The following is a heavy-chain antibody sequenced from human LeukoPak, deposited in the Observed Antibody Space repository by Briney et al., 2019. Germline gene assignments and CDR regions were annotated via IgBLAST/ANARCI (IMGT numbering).Heavy chain of an antibody. CDR3: SRDQCCNCYAWAFDI. CDR1: GFTFRSYG. D-gene: IGHD2-2*01. CDR2: IQNNGSNN. J-gene: IGHJ3*02. V-gene: IGHV3-30*03. Sequence: GGSLRLSCAASGFTFRSYGMHWVRQAPGKGLEWVAVIQNNGSNNDYTDYVKGRFTISTDKSKTTLYLQMNRRRAEDAAVYFCSRDQCCNCYAWAFDIWGQGTMVTVSS.